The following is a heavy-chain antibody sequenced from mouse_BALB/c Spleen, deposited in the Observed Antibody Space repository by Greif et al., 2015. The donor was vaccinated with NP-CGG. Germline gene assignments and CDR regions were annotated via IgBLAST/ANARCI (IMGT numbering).Heavy chain of an antibody. V-gene: IGHV5-4*02. J-gene: IGHJ2*01. CDR1: GFTFSDYY. Sequence: EVKLVESEGGLVKPGGSLKLSCAASGFTFSDYYMYWVRQTPEKRLEWVATISDGGSYTYYPDSVKGRFTISRDNAKNNLYLQMSSLKSEDTAMYYCARDYFDYWGQGTTLTVSS. CDR3: ARDYFDY. CDR2: ISDGGSYT.